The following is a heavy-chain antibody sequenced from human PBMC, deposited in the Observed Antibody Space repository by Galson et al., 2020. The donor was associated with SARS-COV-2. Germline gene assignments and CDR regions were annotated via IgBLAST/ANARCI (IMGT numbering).Heavy chain of an antibody. CDR1: GGTLSNFA. V-gene: IGHV1-69*04. CDR2: IIPIFDER. Sequence: ASVQVSCKASGGTLSNFAVSWVRQAPGRGLEWMGRIIPIFDERKYSRNFQGRVTMTADKSTSTVYMELDSLKSEDPAVYYCARPATTVATDGFHIWGQGTMVIVSA. J-gene: IGHJ3*02. D-gene: IGHD4-17*01. CDR3: ARPATTVATDGFHI.